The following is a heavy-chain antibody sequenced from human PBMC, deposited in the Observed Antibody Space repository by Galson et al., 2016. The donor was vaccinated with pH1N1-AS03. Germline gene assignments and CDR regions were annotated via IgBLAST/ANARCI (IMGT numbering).Heavy chain of an antibody. CDR2: IYYSGGT. D-gene: IGHD6-13*01. CDR1: GGSISSCY. J-gene: IGHJ6*02. CDR3: ARFRSSWTFYYGLDV. Sequence: SGGSISSCYWTWIRQPPGKGLEWIGHIYYSGGTNYNPSLKSRVTISVDTSKNQFSLKLSSVTAADTAVYYCARFRSSWTFYYGLDVWGQGTTVTVSS. V-gene: IGHV4-59*01.